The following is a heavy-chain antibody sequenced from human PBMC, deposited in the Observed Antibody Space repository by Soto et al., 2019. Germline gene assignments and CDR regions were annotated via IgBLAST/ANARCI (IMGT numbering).Heavy chain of an antibody. CDR1: GFTLRSYT. CDR2: IFSGRTDA. CDR3: ARDRQPDGIWTFDY. J-gene: IGHJ4*02. Sequence: GVSLRLSCSASGFTLRSYTMGWVRLAPGKGLQWVAEIFSGRTDAAYADSVRGRFTISRDDYENNLYLQMNSLGVDDTAVYFCARDRQPDGIWTFDYWGRGTLVTVSS. D-gene: IGHD2-15*01. V-gene: IGHV3-23*03.